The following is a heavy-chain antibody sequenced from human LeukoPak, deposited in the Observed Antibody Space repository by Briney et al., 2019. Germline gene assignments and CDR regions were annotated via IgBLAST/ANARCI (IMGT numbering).Heavy chain of an antibody. V-gene: IGHV4-59*01. J-gene: IGHJ5*02. Sequence: PSETLCLTCTASGVSISSYYWSWVRQPPGKGLEWVGYIYYSGSTNYNPSLKRRVTISVDTAKTQFSPKLSTLTAADTAVYYCAREKVDDSSGYRKYNWFDPWGQGTLVTVSS. CDR3: AREKVDDSSGYRKYNWFDP. D-gene: IGHD3-22*01. CDR2: IYYSGST. CDR1: GVSISSYY.